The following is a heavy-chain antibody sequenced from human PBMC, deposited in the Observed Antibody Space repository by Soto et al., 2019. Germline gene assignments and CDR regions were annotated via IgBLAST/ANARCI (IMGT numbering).Heavy chain of an antibody. CDR3: TTDYYDSSGYYYRYFDY. V-gene: IGHV3-15*01. CDR2: IKSKTDGGTT. Sequence: GWSLRLSCAASGFTFSNAWMSWVRQAPGKGLEWVGRIKSKTDGGTTDYAAPVKGRFTISRDDSKNTLYLQMNSLKTEDTAVYYCTTDYYDSSGYYYRYFDYWGQGTLVTVSS. CDR1: GFTFSNAW. J-gene: IGHJ4*02. D-gene: IGHD3-22*01.